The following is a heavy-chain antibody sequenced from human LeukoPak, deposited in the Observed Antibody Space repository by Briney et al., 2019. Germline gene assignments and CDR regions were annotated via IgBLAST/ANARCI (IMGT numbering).Heavy chain of an antibody. CDR1: GYTFTSYA. D-gene: IGHD3-10*01. CDR2: INPNSGGT. CDR3: ARIRITMVRGVFDAFDI. V-gene: IGHV1-2*02. Sequence: ASVKVSCKASGYTFTSYAMNWVRQAPGQGLEWMGWINPNSGGTNYAQKFQGRVTMTRDTSISTAYMELSRLRSDDTAVYYCARIRITMVRGVFDAFDIWGQGTMVTVSS. J-gene: IGHJ3*02.